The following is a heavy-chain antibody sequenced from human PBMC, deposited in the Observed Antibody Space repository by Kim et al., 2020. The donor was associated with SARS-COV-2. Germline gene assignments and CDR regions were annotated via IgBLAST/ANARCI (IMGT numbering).Heavy chain of an antibody. D-gene: IGHD1-26*01. CDR1: VYTLPELS. V-gene: IGHV1-24*01. J-gene: IGHJ6*02. Sequence: ASVKVSCKVSVYTLPELSMHWVRQAPGKGLAWMGGFDPEDGETIYAQKFQGRVTMTEDTSTDTAYMELSSLRSEDTAVYYCATVPRGVVGATVDTYYYYGMDVWGQGTTVTVSS. CDR2: FDPEDGET. CDR3: ATVPRGVVGATVDTYYYYGMDV.